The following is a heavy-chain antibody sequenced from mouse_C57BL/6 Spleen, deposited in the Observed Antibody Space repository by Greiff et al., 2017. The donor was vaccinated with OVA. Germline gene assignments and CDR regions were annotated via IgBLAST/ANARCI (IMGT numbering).Heavy chain of an antibody. CDR2: IYPGDGDT. V-gene: IGHV1-82*01. Sequence: VKLVESGPELVKPGASVKISCKASGYAFSSSWMNWVKQRPGKGLEWIGRIYPGDGDTNYNGKFKGKATLTADKSSSTAYMQLSSLTSEDSAVYFCARRSGDEGYFDYWGQGTTLTVSS. D-gene: IGHD1-3*01. CDR1: GYAFSSSW. CDR3: ARRSGDEGYFDY. J-gene: IGHJ2*01.